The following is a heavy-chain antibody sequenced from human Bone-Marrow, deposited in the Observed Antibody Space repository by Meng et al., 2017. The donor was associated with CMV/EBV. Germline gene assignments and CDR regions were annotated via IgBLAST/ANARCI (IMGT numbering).Heavy chain of an antibody. CDR3: AKDITFQSSSWYLKDYYYGMDV. D-gene: IGHD6-13*01. J-gene: IGHJ6*02. Sequence: GESLKISCAASGFTFSSYAMHWVRQAPGKGLEWVAVISYDGSNKYYADSVKGRFTISRDNSKNTLYLQMNSLRAEDTAVYYCAKDITFQSSSWYLKDYYYGMDVWGQGTTVTVSS. CDR1: GFTFSSYA. V-gene: IGHV3-30-3*01. CDR2: ISYDGSNK.